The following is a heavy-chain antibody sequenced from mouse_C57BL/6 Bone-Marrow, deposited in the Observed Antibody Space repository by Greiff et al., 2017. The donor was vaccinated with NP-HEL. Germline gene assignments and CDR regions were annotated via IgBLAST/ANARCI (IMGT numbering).Heavy chain of an antibody. J-gene: IGHJ3*01. Sequence: VQVVESGAELARPGASVKLSCKASGYTFTSYGISWVKQRTGQGLEWIGEIYPRSGNTYYNEKFKGKATLTADKSSSTAYMELRSLTSEDSAVYFCARKGGYYPPGFAYWGQGTLVTVSA. CDR2: IYPRSGNT. CDR3: ARKGGYYPPGFAY. V-gene: IGHV1-81*01. D-gene: IGHD2-3*01. CDR1: GYTFTSYG.